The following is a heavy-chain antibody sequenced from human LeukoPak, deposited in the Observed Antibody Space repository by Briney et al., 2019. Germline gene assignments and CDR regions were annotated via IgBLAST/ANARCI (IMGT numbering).Heavy chain of an antibody. CDR1: GFTFSSYG. D-gene: IGHD5-18*01. V-gene: IGHV3-30*18. Sequence: GGSLRLSCAASGFTFSSYGIHWVRQAPVKGLEWVAVISYDGSNKYYAESVKGRFTISRDNSKNTLYLQMNSLRAEDTAVYYCAKDMGYSYGYYYYYGMDVWGQGTTVTVSS. J-gene: IGHJ6*02. CDR2: ISYDGSNK. CDR3: AKDMGYSYGYYYYYGMDV.